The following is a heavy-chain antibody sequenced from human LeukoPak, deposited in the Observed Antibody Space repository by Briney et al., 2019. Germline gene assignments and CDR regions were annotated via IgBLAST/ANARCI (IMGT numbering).Heavy chain of an antibody. CDR3: ARDREYSSSWSGSYFDY. D-gene: IGHD6-13*01. J-gene: IGHJ4*02. CDR1: GGSISSSNW. Sequence: SETLSLTCAVSGGSISSSNWWSWVRQPPGKGLEWIGEIYHSGSTNHNPSLKSRVTISVDKSKNQFSLKLSSVTAADTAVYYCARDREYSSSWSGSYFDYWGQGTLVTVSS. CDR2: IYHSGST. V-gene: IGHV4-4*02.